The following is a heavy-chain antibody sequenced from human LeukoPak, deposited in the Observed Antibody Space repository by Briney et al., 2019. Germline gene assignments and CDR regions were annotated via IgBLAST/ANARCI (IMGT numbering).Heavy chain of an antibody. D-gene: IGHD5-24*01. Sequence: GGSLRLSCAASGLNFSSYSMNCVRQAPGKGLEWVSSISSSSSHIDYADSVKGRFTISRDNAMNSLYLQMNSLSAEDTAVYYSAMEMPPIAAYWGQGTLVTVSS. CDR3: AMEMPPIAAY. J-gene: IGHJ4*02. V-gene: IGHV3-21*01. CDR2: ISSSSSHI. CDR1: GLNFSSYS.